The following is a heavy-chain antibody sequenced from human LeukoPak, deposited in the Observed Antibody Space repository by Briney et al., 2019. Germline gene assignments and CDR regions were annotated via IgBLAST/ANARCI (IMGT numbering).Heavy chain of an antibody. J-gene: IGHJ4*02. Sequence: GGSLRLSCVVSGFTLSDYWMNWFRQAPGKGLEWVANIKEDGSEKYYVASVKGRFTISRDNSKNTLYLQMNSLRAEDTAVYYCARGGRLGDYWGQGTLVTVSA. CDR2: IKEDGSEK. V-gene: IGHV3-7*01. CDR1: GFTLSDYW. CDR3: ARGGRLGDY. D-gene: IGHD3-16*01.